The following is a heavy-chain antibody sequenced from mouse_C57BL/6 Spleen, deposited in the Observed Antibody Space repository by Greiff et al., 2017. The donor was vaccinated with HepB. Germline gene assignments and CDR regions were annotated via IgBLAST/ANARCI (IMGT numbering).Heavy chain of an antibody. J-gene: IGHJ2*01. Sequence: VQLQQSGPELVKPGASVKISCKASGYSFTSYYIHWVKQRPGQGLEWIGWIYPGSGNTKYNEKFKGKATLTADTSSSTAYMQLSSLTSEDSAVYYCARGGTLYYCDYWGQGTTLTVSS. CDR2: IYPGSGNT. V-gene: IGHV1-66*01. CDR3: ARGGTLYYCDY. CDR1: GYSFTSYY.